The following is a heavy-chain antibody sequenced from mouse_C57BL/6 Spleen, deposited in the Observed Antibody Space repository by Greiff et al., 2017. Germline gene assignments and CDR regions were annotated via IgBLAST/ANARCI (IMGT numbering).Heavy chain of an antibody. V-gene: IGHV14-3*01. CDR3: ARGSYDYGCAY. Sequence: VQLQQSVAELVRPGASVKLSCTASGFNIKNTYMHWVKQRPEPGLEWIGRIDPATGNTKYAPKFPGKATLTADTSSNTAYLQLRSLMSEDAAIYYCARGSYDYGCAYWGPGTLGTVSA. J-gene: IGHJ3*01. D-gene: IGHD2-4*01. CDR1: GFNIKNTY. CDR2: IDPATGNT.